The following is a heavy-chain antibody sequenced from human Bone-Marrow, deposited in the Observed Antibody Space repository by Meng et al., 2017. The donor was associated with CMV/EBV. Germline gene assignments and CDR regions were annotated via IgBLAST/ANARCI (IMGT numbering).Heavy chain of an antibody. Sequence: GGSLRLSCAASGFTGSSYEMNWVRQAPGKGLEWVSYVSSSGSTIYYADSVKGRFTISRDNAKNSLYLQMNSLRAEDTAVYYCAREMGLRYFDWLPRDYYYGMDVWGRGTTVTVSS. CDR1: GFTGSSYE. CDR2: VSSSGSTI. J-gene: IGHJ6*02. D-gene: IGHD3-9*01. CDR3: AREMGLRYFDWLPRDYYYGMDV. V-gene: IGHV3-48*03.